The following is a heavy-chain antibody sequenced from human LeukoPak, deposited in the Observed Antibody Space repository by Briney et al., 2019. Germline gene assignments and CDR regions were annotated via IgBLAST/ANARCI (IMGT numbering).Heavy chain of an antibody. CDR3: ARDSRTIFGVVNAFDI. D-gene: IGHD3-3*01. CDR2: ISYDGSNK. CDR1: GFSFSTFA. Sequence: PGGSLRLSCAASGFSFSTFAMHWVRQAPGKGLEWVAVISYDGSNKYYADSVKGRFTISRDNSKNTLYLQMNSLRAEDTAVYYCARDSRTIFGVVNAFDIWGQGTMVTVSS. J-gene: IGHJ3*02. V-gene: IGHV3-30*14.